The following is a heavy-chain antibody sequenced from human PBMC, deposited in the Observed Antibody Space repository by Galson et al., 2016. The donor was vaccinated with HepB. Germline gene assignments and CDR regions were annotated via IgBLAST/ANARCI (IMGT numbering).Heavy chain of an antibody. CDR1: GFRFSDYY. CDR3: ARDDYGDLKENDYYYGMDV. D-gene: IGHD4-17*01. CDR2: ISNSGSRT. V-gene: IGHV3-11*01. Sequence: SLRLSCAASGFRFSDYYMNWVRQAPGKGLEWVSYISNSGSRTFYADSVKGRFTISRDNAQNSLYLQMNSLTAEDTAVYYCARDDYGDLKENDYYYGMDVWGQGTTVTVSS. J-gene: IGHJ6*02.